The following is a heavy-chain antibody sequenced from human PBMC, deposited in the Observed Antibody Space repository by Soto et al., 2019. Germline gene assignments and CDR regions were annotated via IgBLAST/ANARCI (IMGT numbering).Heavy chain of an antibody. CDR3: AKDTYPGIAAAGSFDY. V-gene: IGHV3-23*01. CDR2: ISGSGGST. Sequence: GGSLRLSCAASGFTLSSYAMSWVRQAPGKGLEWVSAISGSGGSTYYADSVKGRFTISRDNSKNTLYLQMNSLRAEDTAVYYCAKDTYPGIAAAGSFDYWGQGTLVTVSS. J-gene: IGHJ4*02. CDR1: GFTLSSYA. D-gene: IGHD6-13*01.